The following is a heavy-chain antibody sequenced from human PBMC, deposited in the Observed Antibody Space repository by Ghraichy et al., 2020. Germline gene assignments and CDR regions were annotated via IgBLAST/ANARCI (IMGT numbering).Heavy chain of an antibody. Sequence: SETLSLTCTVSGGSISSSSYYWGWIRQPPGKGLEWIGSIYYSGSTHYNPSLKSRVTISVDTSKNQFSLKLSSVTAADTAVYYCARHGSGWIIYFDYWGQGTLVAVSS. CDR2: IYYSGST. V-gene: IGHV4-39*01. CDR1: GGSISSSSYY. J-gene: IGHJ4*02. CDR3: ARHGSGWIIYFDY. D-gene: IGHD6-19*01.